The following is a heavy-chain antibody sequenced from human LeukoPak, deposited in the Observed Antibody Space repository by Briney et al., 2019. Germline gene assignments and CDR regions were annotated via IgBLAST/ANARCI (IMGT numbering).Heavy chain of an antibody. Sequence: GGSLRLSCAASGFTFSSYAMSWVRQAPGKGLEWVSAISGSGGSTYYADSVKGRFSISRDNAKKTLFLQMNSLRAEDTAVYYCARDLGYSGYVMSYGGQGTLVTVSS. CDR1: GFTFSSYA. D-gene: IGHD5-12*01. CDR3: ARDLGYSGYVMSY. CDR2: ISGSGGST. J-gene: IGHJ4*02. V-gene: IGHV3-23*01.